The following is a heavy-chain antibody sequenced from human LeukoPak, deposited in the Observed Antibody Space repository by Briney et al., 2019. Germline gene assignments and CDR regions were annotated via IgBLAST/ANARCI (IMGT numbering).Heavy chain of an antibody. J-gene: IGHJ4*02. CDR1: RFTFSSSA. Sequence: GGSLRLSCSASRFTFSSSAMTWVRQAAGKGLEWLSGISPNADHTFYADSVKGRFTISRDNPKNTLYLQMNSLRAEDTAVYFCATGSDSPWQQPTAWGQGTLVTVSS. CDR2: ISPNADHT. V-gene: IGHV3-23*01. D-gene: IGHD6-13*01. CDR3: ATGSDSPWQQPTA.